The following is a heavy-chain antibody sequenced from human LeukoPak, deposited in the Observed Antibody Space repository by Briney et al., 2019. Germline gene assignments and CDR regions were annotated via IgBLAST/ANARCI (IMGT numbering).Heavy chain of an antibody. CDR3: ARDATAGYSSG. V-gene: IGHV3-53*05. CDR2: IYSGGST. J-gene: IGHJ4*02. Sequence: PGGSLRLSRSASGFTVSSNYMSWVRQAPPKGLEWVSVIYSGGSTYYADSVNGRFTISRDNSKNTLYLQMNSLRAEDTAVYYCARDATAGYSSGWGQGTLVTVSS. D-gene: IGHD6-19*01. CDR1: GFTVSSNY.